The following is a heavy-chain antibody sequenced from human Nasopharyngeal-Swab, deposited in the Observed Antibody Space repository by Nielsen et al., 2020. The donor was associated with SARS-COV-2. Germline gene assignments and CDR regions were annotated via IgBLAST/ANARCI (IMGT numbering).Heavy chain of an antibody. Sequence: GGSLRLSCAASGFIFRDSAMHWVRQAPGKGLEWVAFIWYDGSEKYYVDSVKGRFTISRDNSKNTLYLQMNSLRAEDTAVYYCARDPPFSGWTLESWGQGTLVTVSS. J-gene: IGHJ4*02. V-gene: IGHV3-33*01. D-gene: IGHD6-25*01. CDR3: ARDPPFSGWTLES. CDR1: GFIFRDSA. CDR2: IWYDGSEK.